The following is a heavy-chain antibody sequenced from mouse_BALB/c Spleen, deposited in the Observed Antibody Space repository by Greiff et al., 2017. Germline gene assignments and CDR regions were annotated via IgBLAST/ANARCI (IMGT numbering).Heavy chain of an antibody. J-gene: IGHJ1*01. V-gene: IGHV3-2*02. D-gene: IGHD1-1*01. CDR3: ARGYYGGYWYFDV. Sequence: EVQRVESGPGLVKPSQSLSLTCTVTGYSITSDYAWNWIRQFPGNKLEWMGYISYSGSTSYNPSLKSRISITRDTSKNQFFLQLNSVTTEDTATYYCARGYYGGYWYFDVWGAGTTVTVSS. CDR2: ISYSGST. CDR1: GYSITSDYA.